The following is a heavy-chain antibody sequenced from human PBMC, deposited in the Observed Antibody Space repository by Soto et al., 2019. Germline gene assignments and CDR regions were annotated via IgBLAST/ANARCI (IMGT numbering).Heavy chain of an antibody. D-gene: IGHD4-4*01. Sequence: SETLSLICTVSGGSIRSYYWSWIRQSPGKGLEWIGYIYYRGSTNYNPSLKSRVTIAVDTSKNQFSLKLSSVTAADTAVYYCARDPGDSNSYYSYYMDVWGKGTTVTVSS. V-gene: IGHV4-59*01. CDR3: ARDPGDSNSYYSYYMDV. J-gene: IGHJ6*03. CDR1: GGSIRSYY. CDR2: IYYRGST.